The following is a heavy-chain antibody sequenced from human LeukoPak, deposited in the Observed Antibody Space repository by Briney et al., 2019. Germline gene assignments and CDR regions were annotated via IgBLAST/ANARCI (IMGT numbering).Heavy chain of an antibody. CDR3: ARESGIAAALDL. CDR1: GFTFISYW. J-gene: IGHJ5*02. CDR2: INTDGSST. D-gene: IGHD6-13*01. Sequence: GGCLRLSCAASGFTFISYWMHWVRQAPGKGLVWVSRINTDGSSTSYADSVKGRFTISRDNAKNTLYLQMNSLRAEDTAVYYCARESGIAAALDLWGQGTLVTVSS. V-gene: IGHV3-74*01.